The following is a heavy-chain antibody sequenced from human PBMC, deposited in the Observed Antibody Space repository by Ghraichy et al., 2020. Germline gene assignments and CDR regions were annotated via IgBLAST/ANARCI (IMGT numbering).Heavy chain of an antibody. D-gene: IGHD6-6*01. Sequence: SETLSLTCAVYGGSFSGYYWSWIRQPPGKGLEWIGEINHSGSTNYNPSLKSRVTISVDTSKNQFSLKLSSVTAADTAVYYCARRAARPGFYFQHWGQGTLVTVSS. V-gene: IGHV4-34*01. J-gene: IGHJ1*01. CDR3: ARRAARPGFYFQH. CDR1: GGSFSGYY. CDR2: INHSGST.